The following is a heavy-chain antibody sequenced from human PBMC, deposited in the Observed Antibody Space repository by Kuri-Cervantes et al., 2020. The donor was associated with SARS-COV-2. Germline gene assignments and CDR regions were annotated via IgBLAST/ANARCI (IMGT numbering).Heavy chain of an antibody. CDR3: AKDRYQLLPPDAFDI. J-gene: IGHJ3*02. D-gene: IGHD2-2*01. CDR1: GFTFSSYS. Sequence: GESLKISCAASGFTFSSYSMNWVRQAPGKGLEWVSYISSSSSTIYYADSVKGRFTISRDNSKNTLYLQMNSLRAEDTAVYYCAKDRYQLLPPDAFDIWGQGTMVTVSS. CDR2: ISSSSSTI. V-gene: IGHV3-48*01.